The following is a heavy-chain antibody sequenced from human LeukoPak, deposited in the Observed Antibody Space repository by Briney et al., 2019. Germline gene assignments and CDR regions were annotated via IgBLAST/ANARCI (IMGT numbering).Heavy chain of an antibody. CDR2: IKTDGSII. D-gene: IGHD3-16*01. Sequence: PGGSLRLSCAASGFTFSSYWMHWVRQAPGKGLVWVSHIKTDGSIIDYADSVRGRFTISRDNAKNTLYLQMNSLRAEDTAVYYCARAGEPTFLDYWGQGSLVTVSS. CDR1: GFTFSSYW. V-gene: IGHV3-74*01. J-gene: IGHJ4*02. CDR3: ARAGEPTFLDY.